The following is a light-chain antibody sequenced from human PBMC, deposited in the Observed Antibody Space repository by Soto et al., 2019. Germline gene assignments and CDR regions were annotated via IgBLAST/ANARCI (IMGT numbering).Light chain of an antibody. V-gene: IGKV1-5*03. J-gene: IGKJ1*01. CDR1: QTISSW. Sequence: DIQMTQSPSTLSGSVGDRVTITCRASQTISSWLAWYQQKPGKAPKLLIYKASTLKSGVPSRFSGSGSGTELTLTIRSLQPDDFATYYCQHYNGYSEAFGQGTKGELK. CDR3: QHYNGYSEA. CDR2: KAS.